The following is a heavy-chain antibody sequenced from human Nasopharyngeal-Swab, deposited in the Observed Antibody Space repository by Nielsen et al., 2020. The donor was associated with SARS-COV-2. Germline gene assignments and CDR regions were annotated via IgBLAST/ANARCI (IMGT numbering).Heavy chain of an antibody. CDR2: ISTQTGYT. Sequence: ASAKVSCKGSGYTFHRFDVTWVRQAPGQGLEWMGWISTQTGYTNYAQRFQGRVTMTTDTFTTTAYMELRSLRFDDAAVYYCARGRGPTDYWGQGTLVTVSS. V-gene: IGHV1-18*01. D-gene: IGHD3-10*01. J-gene: IGHJ4*02. CDR3: ARGRGPTDY. CDR1: GYTFHRFD.